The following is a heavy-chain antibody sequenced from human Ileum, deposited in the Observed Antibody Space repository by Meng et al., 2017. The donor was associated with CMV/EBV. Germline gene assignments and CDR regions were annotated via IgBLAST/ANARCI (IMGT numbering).Heavy chain of an antibody. V-gene: IGHV4-34*02. J-gene: IGHJ1*01. CDR2: VNNRGRT. CDR1: GEPLNGFF. CDR3: ASGRLQFTPSALQH. D-gene: IGHD5-24*01. Sequence: QVQLQQWGAGLLKPSETLSLTCAVSGEPLNGFFCSWIRQPSGRGLEWIGEVNNRGRTNYNPSLKSRLTISIDTSKRQLSLMVTSVTAADSAIYYCASGRLQFTPSALQHWGPGILVTVSS.